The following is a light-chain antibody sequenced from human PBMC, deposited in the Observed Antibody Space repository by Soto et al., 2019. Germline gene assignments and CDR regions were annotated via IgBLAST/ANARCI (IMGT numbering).Light chain of an antibody. J-gene: IGKJ1*01. CDR1: QTIASW. V-gene: IGKV1-5*03. Sequence: DIQMTQSPSTLSASVGDRVTITCRASQTIASWLAWYQQRPGKPPNLLIYKASTLASGVPSRFSGSGSGTEFTLTINSLQPDDFATYYCQQYHSYSGTFGQGTKVEIK. CDR3: QQYHSYSGT. CDR2: KAS.